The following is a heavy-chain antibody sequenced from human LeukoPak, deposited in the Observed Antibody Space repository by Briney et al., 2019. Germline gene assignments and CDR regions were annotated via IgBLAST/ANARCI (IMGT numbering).Heavy chain of an antibody. D-gene: IGHD3-22*01. Sequence: GGCVRLSRGASVFIFSTYAMAWVRQAPAKGLEGVANIKQDGSEKYYVDSVKGRFTISRDNAKNSLYLQMNSLRAEDTAVYYCARCDYDSSGYYQFDPWGQGTLVTVSS. V-gene: IGHV3-7*01. CDR2: IKQDGSEK. CDR3: ARCDYDSSGYYQFDP. CDR1: VFIFSTYA. J-gene: IGHJ5*02.